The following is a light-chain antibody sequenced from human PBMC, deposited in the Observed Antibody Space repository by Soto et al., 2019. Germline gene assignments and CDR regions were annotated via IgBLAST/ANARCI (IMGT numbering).Light chain of an antibody. V-gene: IGLV2-8*01. Sequence: QSVLTQPPSASGSPGQSVTISCTGTSSDVGGYNYVSWYQHHPGKAPKLIIYEVTKRPSGVPDRFSGSKSGNTASLSVSGLQAEDEADYYCSSYADTTYVFGTGTXVTVL. CDR3: SSYADTTYV. J-gene: IGLJ1*01. CDR1: SSDVGGYNY. CDR2: EVT.